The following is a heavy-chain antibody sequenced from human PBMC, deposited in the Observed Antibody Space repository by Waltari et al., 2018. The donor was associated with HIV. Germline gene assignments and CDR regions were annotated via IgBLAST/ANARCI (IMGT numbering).Heavy chain of an antibody. Sequence: QVQLVESGGGVVQPGRSLRLSCAASGFPFNSYAIYWVRQAPGKGLDLVAGISYDGTYKYYADSVKGRFAISRDNSKNTLYLQMNSLTNEDTAVFYCARGYNWNVRSLGYFDYWGQGTLVTVSS. D-gene: IGHD1-1*01. V-gene: IGHV3-30*09. CDR2: ISYDGTYK. CDR1: GFPFNSYA. J-gene: IGHJ4*02. CDR3: ARGYNWNVRSLGYFDY.